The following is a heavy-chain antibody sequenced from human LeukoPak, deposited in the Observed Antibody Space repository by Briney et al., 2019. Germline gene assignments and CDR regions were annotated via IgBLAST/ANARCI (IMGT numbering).Heavy chain of an antibody. CDR2: ISSSSSYI. Sequence: GGSLRLSCAASGFTFSSYSMSWVRQAPGKGLEWVSSISSSSSYIYYADSVKCRFTISREHAKNSLYLQMNSLRAEDPAVYYCAKAVGYSSSSPFDYWGQGTLVTVSS. J-gene: IGHJ4*02. D-gene: IGHD6-13*01. V-gene: IGHV3-21*01. CDR1: GFTFSSYS. CDR3: AKAVGYSSSSPFDY.